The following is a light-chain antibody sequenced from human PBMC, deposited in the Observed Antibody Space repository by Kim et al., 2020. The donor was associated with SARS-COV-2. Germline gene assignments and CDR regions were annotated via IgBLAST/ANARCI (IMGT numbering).Light chain of an antibody. CDR3: RRIRTGPVT. CDR2: NTS. J-gene: IGKJ1*01. V-gene: IGKV3-11*01. CDR1: QSVSSY. Sequence: EIVLTQSPATLSLSPGERATLSCRASQSVSSYLGWYQQRPGQAPSLLIYNTSNRASGIPARFSGSGSGTDFTLTISSLKPEDFAVYYCRRIRTGPVTFGEGTKVGIK.